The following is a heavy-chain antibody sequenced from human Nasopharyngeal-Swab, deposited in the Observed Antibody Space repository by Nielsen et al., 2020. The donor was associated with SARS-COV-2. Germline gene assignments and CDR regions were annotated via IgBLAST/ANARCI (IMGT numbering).Heavy chain of an antibody. CDR2: ISSSSSGI. D-gene: IGHD1-1*01. CDR3: ARASSSNDGAFDI. CDR1: GFTFSSYS. Sequence: GGSLRLSCAASGFTFSSYSMNWVRQAPGKGLEWVSYISSSSSGIYYADSVKGRFTISRDNAKNSLYLQMNSLRDEDTAVYYCARASSSNDGAFDIWGQGTMVTVSS. J-gene: IGHJ3*02. V-gene: IGHV3-48*02.